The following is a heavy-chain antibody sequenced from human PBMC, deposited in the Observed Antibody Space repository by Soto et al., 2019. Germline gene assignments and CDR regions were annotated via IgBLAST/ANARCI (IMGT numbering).Heavy chain of an antibody. CDR2: IIPISPAA. J-gene: IGHJ6*02. CDR3: AREGMVLVQALTRGAHYYHGVDV. D-gene: IGHD2-8*02. CDR1: GGTFSSYA. V-gene: IGHV1-69*13. Sequence: SVKVSCKASGGTFSSYAITWVRQAPVQGLEWMGKIIPISPAADYAQKFQGRVTISADGSTSTAYMSLRSLTFEDTALYYCAREGMVLVQALTRGAHYYHGVDVWG.